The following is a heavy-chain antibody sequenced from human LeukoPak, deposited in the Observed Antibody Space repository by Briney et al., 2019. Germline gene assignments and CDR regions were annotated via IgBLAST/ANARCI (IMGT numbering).Heavy chain of an antibody. CDR2: IYYSGST. CDR3: ARELRCLEWSPSYMDV. CDR1: GDSISSYY. D-gene: IGHD3-3*01. V-gene: IGHV4-59*01. Sequence: PSETLSLTCTVSGDSISSYYWSWIRQPPGKGLEWIGYIYYSGSTNYNPSLKSRVTISVDTSKNQFSLKLSSVTAADTAVYYCARELRCLEWSPSYMDVWGKGTTVTVSS. J-gene: IGHJ6*03.